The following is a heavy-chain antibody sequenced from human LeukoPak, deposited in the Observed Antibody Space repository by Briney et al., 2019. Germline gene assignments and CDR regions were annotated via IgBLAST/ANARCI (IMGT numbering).Heavy chain of an antibody. CDR3: TATMIVVVITSY. Sequence: GGSLRLSCAASGFTFSNAWMSWVRQAPGKGLEWVGRIKSKTDGGTTDYAAPVKGRFTISRDDSKNTLYLQMNSLKTEDTAVYYCTATMIVVVITSYWGQGTLVTVSS. CDR2: IKSKTDGGTT. J-gene: IGHJ4*02. CDR1: GFTFSNAW. D-gene: IGHD3-22*01. V-gene: IGHV3-15*01.